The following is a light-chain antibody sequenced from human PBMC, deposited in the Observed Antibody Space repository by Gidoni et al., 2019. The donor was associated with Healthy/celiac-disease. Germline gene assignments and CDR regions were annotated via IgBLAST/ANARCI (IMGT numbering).Light chain of an antibody. J-gene: IGKJ2*04. V-gene: IGKV1-5*03. Sequence: DVQMTQSPSTRSASVGDRVTITCRDSQRISSWLAWYQQKPGKAPKLLLYKASSLESGVPSRFSGSGSGTEFTLTIRSLQPDDFATYYCQQYNSYSCSFGQGTKLEIK. CDR1: QRISSW. CDR3: QQYNSYSCS. CDR2: KAS.